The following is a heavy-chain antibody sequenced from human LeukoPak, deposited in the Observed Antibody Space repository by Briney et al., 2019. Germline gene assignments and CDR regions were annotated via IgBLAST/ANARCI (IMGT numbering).Heavy chain of an antibody. V-gene: IGHV1-18*01. D-gene: IGHD3-22*01. Sequence: ASVKVSCKASGGTFSSYAISWVRQAPGQGLEWMGWISVYNGNTNYAQKLQGRVTMTTDTSTSTAYMELRSLRSDDTAVYYCARMYYDSSGYYSYFDYWGQGTLVTVSS. CDR3: ARMYYDSSGYYSYFDY. J-gene: IGHJ4*02. CDR2: ISVYNGNT. CDR1: GGTFSSYA.